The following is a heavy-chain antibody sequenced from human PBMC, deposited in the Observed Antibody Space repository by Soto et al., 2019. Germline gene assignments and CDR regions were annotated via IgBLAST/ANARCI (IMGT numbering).Heavy chain of an antibody. CDR1: GYIFTSYG. CDR3: AESMGGSGTYVS. CDR2: ISNYNGIT. V-gene: IGHV1-18*01. Sequence: QVQLVQSGAEVKKPGASVKVSCKASGYIFTSYGISWVRQAPGEGLEWMGWISNYNGITTYAQKVQGRVTMTTDRSKSKAYMELRSLRSDYTGVYYCAESMGGSGTYVSWGQGTLVTVSS. J-gene: IGHJ4*02. D-gene: IGHD3-10*01.